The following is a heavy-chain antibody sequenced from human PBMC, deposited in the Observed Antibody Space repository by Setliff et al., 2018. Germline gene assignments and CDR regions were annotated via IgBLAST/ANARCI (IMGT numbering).Heavy chain of an antibody. CDR1: GGSFSGYY. V-gene: IGHV4-34*01. CDR3: ASWGSGSYYPPHY. D-gene: IGHD1-26*01. CDR2: IYSSGST. J-gene: IGHJ4*02. Sequence: ETLSLTCAVYGGSFSGYYWSWIRQPPGKGLEWIGYIYSSGSTYYTPSLKRQVSISVDASKNQFSLKLSAVTAAATAVYYCASWGSGSYYPPHYWGQGTLVTVSS.